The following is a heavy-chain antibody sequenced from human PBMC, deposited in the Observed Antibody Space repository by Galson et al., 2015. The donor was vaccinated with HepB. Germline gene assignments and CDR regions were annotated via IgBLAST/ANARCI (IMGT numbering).Heavy chain of an antibody. D-gene: IGHD3-22*01. V-gene: IGHV3-23*01. CDR2: ISGSGGST. CDR3: AKYPAYYYDSSVLG. Sequence: SLRLSCAASGFTFSSYDMSWVRQAPGKGLEWVSAISGSGGSTYYADSVKGRFTISRDNSKNTLYLQMNSLRAEDTAVYYCAKYPAYYYDSSVLGWGQGTLVTVSS. CDR1: GFTFSSYD. J-gene: IGHJ4*02.